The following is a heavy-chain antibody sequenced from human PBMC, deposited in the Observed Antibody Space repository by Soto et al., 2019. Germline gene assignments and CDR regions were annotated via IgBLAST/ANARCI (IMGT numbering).Heavy chain of an antibody. CDR2: IYYSGST. CDR3: ARQPNWNYDFDY. V-gene: IGHV4-30-4*01. J-gene: IGHJ4*02. D-gene: IGHD1-7*01. Sequence: SETLSLTCTVSGGSISSGDYYWSWIRQPPGKGLEWIGYIYYSGSTYYNPSLKSRVTISVDTSKNQFSLKLNSVTAADTAAYYCARQPNWNYDFDYWGQGALVTVSS. CDR1: GGSISSGDYY.